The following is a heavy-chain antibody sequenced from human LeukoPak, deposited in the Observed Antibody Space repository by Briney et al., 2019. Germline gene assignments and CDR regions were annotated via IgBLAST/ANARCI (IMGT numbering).Heavy chain of an antibody. CDR3: ARGGGSSGWYDYFDY. Sequence: GGSLRLSCAASGFTFSSYGMHWVRQAPGKGLEWVAVIWYDGSNKYYADSVKGRFTISRDNSKNTLYLQMNSLRAEDTAVYYCARGGGSSGWYDYFDYWGQGTLVTVSS. CDR1: GFTFSSYG. J-gene: IGHJ4*02. CDR2: IWYDGSNK. V-gene: IGHV3-33*01. D-gene: IGHD6-19*01.